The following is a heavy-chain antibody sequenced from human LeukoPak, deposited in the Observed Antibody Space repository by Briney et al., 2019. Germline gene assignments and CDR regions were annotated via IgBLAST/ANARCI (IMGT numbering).Heavy chain of an antibody. CDR1: GGSISSHY. V-gene: IGHV4-59*11. D-gene: IGHD4/OR15-4a*01. CDR3: AREKQLTMGIDY. J-gene: IGHJ4*02. Sequence: SETLSLTCTVSGGSISSHYWSWIRQPPGKGLEWIGYIYYSGSTNYNPSLKSRVTISVDTSKNQFSLKLSSVTAADTAVYYCAREKQLTMGIDYWGQGTLVTVS. CDR2: IYYSGST.